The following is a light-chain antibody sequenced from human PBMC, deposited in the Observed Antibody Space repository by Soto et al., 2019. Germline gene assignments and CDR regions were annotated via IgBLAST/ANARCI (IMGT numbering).Light chain of an antibody. Sequence: EIVLTHSPGTLSLSPGERATLSCRASQIVSDNYSAWYKQKPGQAPRLLIFGASIRVTGIPDRFIGRGSGTDFTLTISRLEPEDFAVYYCQHYVTSLTTFGQGTKVDIK. V-gene: IGKV3-20*01. J-gene: IGKJ1*01. CDR2: GAS. CDR1: QIVSDNY. CDR3: QHYVTSLTT.